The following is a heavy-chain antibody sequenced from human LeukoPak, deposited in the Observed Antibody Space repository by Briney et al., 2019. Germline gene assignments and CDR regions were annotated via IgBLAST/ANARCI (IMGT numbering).Heavy chain of an antibody. V-gene: IGHV3-23*01. CDR3: AKEGYSTIWIPIDY. CDR2: ISGSVGTT. CDR1: GVTLSRSA. Sequence: GGSPRLSCAPSGVTLSRSAASWVRQAPGKGLERGSGISGSVGTTHYTDTAKGRFTLSRDNTKNTLYLHMNTLRDADTAVYYWAKEGYSTIWIPIDYWGQGTLVTVSS. J-gene: IGHJ4*02. D-gene: IGHD6-13*01.